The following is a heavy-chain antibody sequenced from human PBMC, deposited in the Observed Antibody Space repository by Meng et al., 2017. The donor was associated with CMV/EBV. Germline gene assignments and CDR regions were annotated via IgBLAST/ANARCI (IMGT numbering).Heavy chain of an antibody. V-gene: IGHV1-2*02. D-gene: IGHD1-7*01. CDR1: GYTFTGYY. Sequence: QVQLVQSGAEVKKPGASVKVSCTASGYTFTGYYMHWVRQAPGQGLEWMGWINPNSGGTNYAQKFQGRVTMTRGTSISTAYMELSRLRSDDTAVYYCATYIGNYINWYFDLWGRGTLVTVSS. CDR3: ATYIGNYINWYFDL. CDR2: INPNSGGT. J-gene: IGHJ2*01.